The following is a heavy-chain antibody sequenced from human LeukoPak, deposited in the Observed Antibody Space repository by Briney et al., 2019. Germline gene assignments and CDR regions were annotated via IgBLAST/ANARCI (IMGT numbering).Heavy chain of an antibody. J-gene: IGHJ6*02. Sequence: GRSLRLSCAASGFTFSSYAMHWVRQAPGKGLEWVAVISYDGSNKYYADSVKGRFTISRDNSKNTLYLQMNSLRAEDTAVYYCAKGQVATIRYYYYYGMDVWGQGTTVTVSS. CDR3: AKGQVATIRYYYYYGMDV. CDR1: GFTFSSYA. CDR2: ISYDGSNK. D-gene: IGHD5-12*01. V-gene: IGHV3-30-3*01.